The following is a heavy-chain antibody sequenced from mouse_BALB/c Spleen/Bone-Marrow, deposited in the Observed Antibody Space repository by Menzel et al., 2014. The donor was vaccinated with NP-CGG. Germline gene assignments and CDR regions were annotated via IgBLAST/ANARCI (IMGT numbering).Heavy chain of an antibody. CDR3: ARQGRYFDV. CDR2: IWSGGST. V-gene: IGHV2-2*02. J-gene: IGHJ1*01. CDR1: GFSLTSYG. Sequence: VHLVESGPGLVQPSQRLSITCTVSGFSLTSYGVHWVRQSPGKGLEWLGVIWSGGSTDYNAAFISRLSISKDNSKSQVFFKMNSLQANDTAIYYCARQGRYFDVWGAGTTVTVSS.